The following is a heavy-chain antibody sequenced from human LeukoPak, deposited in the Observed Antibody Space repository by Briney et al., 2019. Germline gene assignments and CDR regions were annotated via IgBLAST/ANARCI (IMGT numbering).Heavy chain of an antibody. J-gene: IGHJ4*02. D-gene: IGHD2-15*01. CDR2: INHSGST. CDR3: ARRRTSRGHCSGGSCRYYFDY. Sequence: SETLSLTCTVSGGSISSSSYYWGWIRQPPGKGLEWIGEINHSGSTNYNPSLKSRVTISVDTSKNQFSLKLSSVTAADTAVYYCARRRTSRGHCSGGSCRYYFDYWGLGTLVTVSS. CDR1: GGSISSSSYY. V-gene: IGHV4-39*07.